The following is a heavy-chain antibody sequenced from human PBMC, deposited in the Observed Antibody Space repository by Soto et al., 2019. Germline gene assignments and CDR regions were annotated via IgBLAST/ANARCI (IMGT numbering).Heavy chain of an antibody. CDR2: INHSGST. J-gene: IGHJ6*03. D-gene: IGHD3-10*01. V-gene: IGHV4-34*01. Sequence: SETLSLTCAVYGGSFSGYYWSWIRQPPGKGLEWIGEINHSGSTNYNPSLKSRVTISVDTSKNQFSLKLSSVTAADTAVYYCARGRRLVRGVTLYYYYYYMDVWGKGTTVTVSS. CDR1: GGSFSGYY. CDR3: ARGRRLVRGVTLYYYYYYMDV.